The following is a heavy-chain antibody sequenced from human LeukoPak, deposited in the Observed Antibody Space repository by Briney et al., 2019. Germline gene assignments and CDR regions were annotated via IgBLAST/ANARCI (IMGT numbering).Heavy chain of an antibody. Sequence: GGSLRLSCTASGFTFGDYAMSWVRQAPGKGLEWVGFIRSKAYGCTTEYAASVKGRFTISRDDSKSIAYLQMNSLKTEDTAVYYCTRDLATVTFYWYFDLWGRGTLVTVSS. CDR2: IRSKAYGCTT. CDR1: GFTFGDYA. V-gene: IGHV3-49*04. D-gene: IGHD4-17*01. CDR3: TRDLATVTFYWYFDL. J-gene: IGHJ2*01.